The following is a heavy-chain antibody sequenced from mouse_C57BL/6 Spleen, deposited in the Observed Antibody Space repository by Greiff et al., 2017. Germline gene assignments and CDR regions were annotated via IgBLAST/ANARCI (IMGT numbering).Heavy chain of an antibody. V-gene: IGHV3-6*01. CDR1: GYSITSGYY. CDR2: ISYDGSN. J-gene: IGHJ3*01. Sequence: EVQLVESGPGLVKPSQSLSLTCSVTGYSITSGYYWNWIRQFPGNKLEWMGYISYDGSNNYNPSLKNRIPITRDTSKNQFFLKLNSVTTEDTATYYCATSSVPWFAYWGQGTLVTVSA. D-gene: IGHD3-2*02. CDR3: ATSSVPWFAY.